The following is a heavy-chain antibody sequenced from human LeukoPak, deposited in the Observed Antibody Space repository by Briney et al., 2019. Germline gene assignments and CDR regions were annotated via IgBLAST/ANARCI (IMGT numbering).Heavy chain of an antibody. CDR2: INPSGGST. V-gene: IGHV1-46*01. Sequence: ASVKVSCKASGYTFTSYYMHWVRQAPGQGLEWMGIINPSGGSTSYAQKFQGRVTMTRSTSTSTVYMELSSLRSEDTAVYYCARSGGSRAPFDYWGQGTLVTVSS. CDR1: GYTFTSYY. J-gene: IGHJ4*02. CDR3: ARSGGSRAPFDY. D-gene: IGHD2-15*01.